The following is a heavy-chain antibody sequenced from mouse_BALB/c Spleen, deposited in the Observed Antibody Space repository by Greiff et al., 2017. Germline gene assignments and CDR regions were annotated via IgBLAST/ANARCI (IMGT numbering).Heavy chain of an antibody. CDR1: GFTFSSYT. Sequence: EVQVVESGGGLVQPGGSLKLSCAASGFTFSSYTMSWVRQTPEKRLEWVAYISNGGGSTYYPDTVKGRFTISRDNAKNTLYLQMSSLKSEDTAMYYCARHYRYDEAFDYWGQGTTLTVSS. J-gene: IGHJ2*01. CDR3: ARHYRYDEAFDY. CDR2: ISNGGGST. V-gene: IGHV5-12-2*01. D-gene: IGHD2-14*01.